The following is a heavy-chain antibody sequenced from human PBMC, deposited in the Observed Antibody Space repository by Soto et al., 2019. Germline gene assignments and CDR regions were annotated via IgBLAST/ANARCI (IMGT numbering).Heavy chain of an antibody. CDR2: INAGNGNT. Sequence: ASVKVSCKASGYTFTSYAMHWVRQAPGQRLEWMGWINAGNGNTKYSQKFQGRVTITRDTSASTAYMELSSLRSEDTAVYYCARGGAVGVVVVAAKPPKALAYSGQRTLVTGSS. D-gene: IGHD2-15*01. CDR1: GYTFTSYA. J-gene: IGHJ4*02. CDR3: ARGGAVGVVVVAAKPPKALAY. V-gene: IGHV1-3*01.